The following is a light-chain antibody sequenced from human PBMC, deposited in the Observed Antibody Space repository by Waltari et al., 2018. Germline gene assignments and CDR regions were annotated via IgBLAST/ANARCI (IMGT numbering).Light chain of an antibody. J-gene: IGLJ2*01. Sequence: YHNHPGKAPQLMIYDFSNRPSGGSKRFPGSKSGKTASLAISGLQAEDEADYYCSSYTSSSTLVVFGGGTKLPVL. CDR3: SSYTSSSTLVV. CDR2: DFS. V-gene: IGLV2-14*03.